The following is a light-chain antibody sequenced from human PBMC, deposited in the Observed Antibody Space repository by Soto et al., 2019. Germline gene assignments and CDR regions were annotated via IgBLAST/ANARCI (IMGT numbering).Light chain of an antibody. CDR1: QSVLYNSHKKDY. V-gene: IGKV4-1*01. Sequence: DFVLTQSPDSLAVSLGERATINCKSSQSVLYNSHKKDYFAWYQQTPGHPPKLLIYWASTRESGVPHRFSASGSGTDFTLTISRLQTEDVGVYYCQQYYDNPLTCGGGTGVEVK. CDR3: QQYYDNPLT. J-gene: IGKJ4*01. CDR2: WAS.